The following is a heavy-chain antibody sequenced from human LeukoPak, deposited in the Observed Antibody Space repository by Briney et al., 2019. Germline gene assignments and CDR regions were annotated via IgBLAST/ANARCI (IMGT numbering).Heavy chain of an antibody. CDR2: IIPIFGTA. J-gene: IGHJ4*02. D-gene: IGHD3-22*01. CDR3: ARDLDGVSGYGALGY. Sequence: GASVKVSCKASGGTFSSYAISWVRQAPGQGLEWMGGIIPIFGTATYAQKFQGRVTITTDESTSTAYMELSSLRSEDTAVYYCARDLDGVSGYGALGYWGQGTLVTVSS. V-gene: IGHV1-69*05. CDR1: GGTFSSYA.